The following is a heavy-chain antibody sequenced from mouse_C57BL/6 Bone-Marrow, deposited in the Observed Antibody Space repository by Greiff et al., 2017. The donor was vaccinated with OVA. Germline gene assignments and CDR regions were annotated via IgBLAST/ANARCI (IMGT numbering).Heavy chain of an antibody. J-gene: IGHJ1*03. CDR3: ARWYYGSSPYWYFDV. CDR1: GYTFTSYW. Sequence: QVQLQQPGAELVKPGASVKLSCKASGYTFTSYWMHWVKQRPGQGLEWIGMIHPNSGSTNYNEKFKSKATLTVDKSSSTAYMQLSSLTSEDSAVYYCARWYYGSSPYWYFDVWGTGTTVTVSS. D-gene: IGHD1-1*01. V-gene: IGHV1-64*01. CDR2: IHPNSGST.